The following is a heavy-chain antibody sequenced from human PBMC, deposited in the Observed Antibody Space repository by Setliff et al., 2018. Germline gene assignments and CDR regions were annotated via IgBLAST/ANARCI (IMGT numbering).Heavy chain of an antibody. D-gene: IGHD1-26*01. V-gene: IGHV4-59*08. CDR3: ARAPPNRYSGSWTFAY. CDR1: NDSMTSDY. CDR2: VYFTGKT. Sequence: SETLSLTCTVSNDSMTSDYWSWLRQPPGKGLEWIAYVYFTGKTNYNPSLKSRVTLSVDTSNNQFSLKVSSVTAADTAVYYCARAPPNRYSGSWTFAYWGQGSLVTVSS. J-gene: IGHJ4*02.